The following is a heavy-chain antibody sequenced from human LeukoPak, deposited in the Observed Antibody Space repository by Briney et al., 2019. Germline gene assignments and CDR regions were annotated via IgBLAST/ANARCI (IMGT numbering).Heavy chain of an antibody. V-gene: IGHV4-59*01. CDR3: ARVDGIAVAGLDY. CDR1: GGSISSYC. D-gene: IGHD6-19*01. CDR2: IYSSGST. Sequence: SETLSLTGTVSGGSISSYCWSWIRQPPGKGLEWIGYIYSSGSTNYNPSLKSRVTISVDTSKNQFSLKLSSVTAADTAVYYCARVDGIAVAGLDYWGQGTLVTVSS. J-gene: IGHJ4*02.